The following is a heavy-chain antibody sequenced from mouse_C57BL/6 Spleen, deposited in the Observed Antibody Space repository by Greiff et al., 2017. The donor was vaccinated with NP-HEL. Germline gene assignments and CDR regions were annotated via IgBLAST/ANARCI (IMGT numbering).Heavy chain of an antibody. CDR3: TRGRPLAWFAD. Sequence: VQLQQSGAELVRPGASVKLSCTASGFNIKDDYMHWVKQRPEQGLEWIGWIDPENGDTEYASKFQGKATITADTTSNTAYLQLSSLTSKDTAVYYCTRGRPLAWFADWGQGTLVTVSA. CDR1: GFNIKDDY. V-gene: IGHV14-4*01. CDR2: IDPENGDT. J-gene: IGHJ3*01.